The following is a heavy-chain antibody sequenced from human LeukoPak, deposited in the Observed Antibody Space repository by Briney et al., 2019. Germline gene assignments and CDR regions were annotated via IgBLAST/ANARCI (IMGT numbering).Heavy chain of an antibody. V-gene: IGHV4-31*03. Sequence: PSETLSLTCTVSGGSISSGGYYWSWIRQHPGKDLEGIGYIYCSGSTYDTPSLKNRATISVATSKNQFSLRLSSVTAVDTAVYYCARGGGGYSWYFDLWGRGTLVTVSS. D-gene: IGHD5-12*01. CDR2: IYCSGST. J-gene: IGHJ2*01. CDR1: GGSISSGGYY. CDR3: ARGGGGYSWYFDL.